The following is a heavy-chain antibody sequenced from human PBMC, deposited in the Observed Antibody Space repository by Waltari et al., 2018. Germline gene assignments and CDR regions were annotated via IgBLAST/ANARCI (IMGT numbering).Heavy chain of an antibody. CDR2: IGGSGGST. CDR1: GFTFRSYA. CDR3: AKEEVGATTD. J-gene: IGHJ4*02. Sequence: EVQLLESGGGLVQPGGSLRLSCAASGFTFRSYAMSWVRQAPGKVLCWVSAIGGSGGSTNHADSVKGRFTSSRDNSKNTLYLQMNSLRAEDTAVYYCAKEEVGATTDWGQGTLVTVSS. D-gene: IGHD1-26*01. V-gene: IGHV3-23*01.